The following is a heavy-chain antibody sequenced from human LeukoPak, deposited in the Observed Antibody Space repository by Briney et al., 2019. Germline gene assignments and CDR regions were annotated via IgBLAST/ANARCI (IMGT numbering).Heavy chain of an antibody. D-gene: IGHD5-18*01. Sequence: GASVKVSCKASGYTFTSYYMHWVRQAPGQGLEWMGIINPSGGSTSYAQKFQGRVTMTRDTSTSIVYMELSSLRSEDTAVYYCAREFVDTAMDYYFDYWGQGTLVTVSS. J-gene: IGHJ4*02. V-gene: IGHV1-46*01. CDR3: AREFVDTAMDYYFDY. CDR1: GYTFTSYY. CDR2: INPSGGST.